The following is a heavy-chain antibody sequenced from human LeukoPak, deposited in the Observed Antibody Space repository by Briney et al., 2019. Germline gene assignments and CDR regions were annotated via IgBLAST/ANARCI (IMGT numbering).Heavy chain of an antibody. D-gene: IGHD3-10*01. CDR3: VSAKFLVRGVSWFDP. CDR2: INHSGST. Sequence: PSETLSLTCAVYGGSFSGHYWSWIRQPPGKGLEWIGEINHSGSTNYNPSLKSRVTISVDTSKNQFSLKLTSVTAADTALYYCVSAKFLVRGVSWFDPWGQGTLVTVSS. CDR1: GGSFSGHY. J-gene: IGHJ5*02. V-gene: IGHV4-34*01.